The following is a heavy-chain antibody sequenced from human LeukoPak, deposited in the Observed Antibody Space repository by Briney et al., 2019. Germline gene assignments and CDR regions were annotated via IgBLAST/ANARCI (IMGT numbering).Heavy chain of an antibody. Sequence: GGSLRLSCSASGFTFSSYAMHWVRQAPGKGLEYVSAISSNGGSTYYADSVKGRFTISRDNSKNTLYLEMISLRADDTAVYYCAKDYKVRSGEPPVDYWGQGTLVTVSS. V-gene: IGHV3-64D*06. CDR1: GFTFSSYA. J-gene: IGHJ4*02. CDR2: ISSNGGST. CDR3: AKDYKVRSGEPPVDY. D-gene: IGHD7-27*01.